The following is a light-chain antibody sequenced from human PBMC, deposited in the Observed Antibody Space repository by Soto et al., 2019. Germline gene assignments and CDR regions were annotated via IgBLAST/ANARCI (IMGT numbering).Light chain of an antibody. J-gene: IGLJ2*01. V-gene: IGLV3-21*04. Sequence: SYELTQPPSVSVAPGKTARITCGGNNIGGKSVHWYQLKPGQAPVLIIYNDGDRPSGIPERFSGSNSGNTATLTVSWVEAGDEADYYCQVRGSNADPYVLFGGGTKLTVL. CDR1: NIGGKS. CDR3: QVRGSNADPYVL. CDR2: NDG.